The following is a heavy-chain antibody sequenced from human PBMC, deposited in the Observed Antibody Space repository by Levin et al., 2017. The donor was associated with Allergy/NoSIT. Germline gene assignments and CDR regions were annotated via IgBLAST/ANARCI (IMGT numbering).Heavy chain of an antibody. CDR1: GYTFTSYG. Sequence: GESLKISCKASGYTFTSYGISWVRQAPGQGLEWMGWISAYNGNTNYAQKLQGRVTMTTDTSTSTAYMELRSLRSDDTAVYYCARVEKRCSGGSCYPAGVDYWGQGTLVTVSS. CDR2: ISAYNGNT. V-gene: IGHV1-18*01. J-gene: IGHJ4*02. CDR3: ARVEKRCSGGSCYPAGVDY. D-gene: IGHD2-15*01.